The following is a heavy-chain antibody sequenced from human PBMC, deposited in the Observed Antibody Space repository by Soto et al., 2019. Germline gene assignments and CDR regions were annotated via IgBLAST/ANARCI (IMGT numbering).Heavy chain of an antibody. CDR1: GHSLSSGGYY. D-gene: IGHD6-19*01. J-gene: IGHJ4*02. Sequence: SETLSLTCSVSGHSLSSGGYYWSWIRQHPGKGLEWVGYIYFTGSTLYNPSLKSRLAMSLDTSKNQFSLKLGSVTAADTAIYYCARDWGSSGWPNWGPGTLVTVSS. CDR2: IYFTGST. V-gene: IGHV4-31*03. CDR3: ARDWGSSGWPN.